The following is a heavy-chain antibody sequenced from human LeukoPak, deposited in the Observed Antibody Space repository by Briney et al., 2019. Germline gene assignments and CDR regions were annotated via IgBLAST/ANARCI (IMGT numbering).Heavy chain of an antibody. Sequence: GGSLRLSCTASGFTFSSYAMHWVRQAPGKGLEWVAVISYDGSNKYYADSGKGRFTISRDNSKNTLYLQMNSLRAEDTAVYYCARVTVAGTMVYWGQGTLVTVSS. V-gene: IGHV3-30-3*01. J-gene: IGHJ4*02. CDR2: ISYDGSNK. CDR3: ARVTVAGTMVY. CDR1: GFTFSSYA. D-gene: IGHD6-19*01.